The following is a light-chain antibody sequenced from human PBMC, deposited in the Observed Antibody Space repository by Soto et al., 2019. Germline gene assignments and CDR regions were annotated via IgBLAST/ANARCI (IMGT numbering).Light chain of an antibody. CDR1: QGIANF. J-gene: IGKJ1*01. CDR2: AAS. CDR3: QKYNSVPPT. V-gene: IGKV1-27*01. Sequence: DIQMTQSPSSLSASVGDRVTITCRASQGIANFLAWYQQRPVNVPKLLIYAASTLQSGVPSRFSGSGSGTDFTLTISSLQPEDVAAYYCQKYNSVPPTFGQGTKVEIK.